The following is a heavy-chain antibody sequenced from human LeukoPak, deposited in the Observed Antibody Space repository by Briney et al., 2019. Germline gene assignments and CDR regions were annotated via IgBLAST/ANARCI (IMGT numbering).Heavy chain of an antibody. CDR3: ARDGSGFYYYYYMDV. CDR2: ISGVGGST. CDR1: GFIFSSYA. V-gene: IGHV3-23*01. Sequence: GGSLRLSCAASGFIFSSYAMSWVRQAPGKGLEWVSSISGVGGSTYYADSVKGRFTISRDNSKNTLYLQMSSLSAEDTAVYYCARDGSGFYYYYYMDVWGRGTAVTVSS. D-gene: IGHD6-25*01. J-gene: IGHJ6*03.